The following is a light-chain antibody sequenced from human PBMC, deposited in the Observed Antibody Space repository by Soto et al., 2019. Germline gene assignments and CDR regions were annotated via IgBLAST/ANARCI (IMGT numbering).Light chain of an antibody. CDR3: GAWDDSLNGWV. V-gene: IGLV1-36*01. CDR1: TSNIGKNT. J-gene: IGLJ3*02. Sequence: QSVLTQPPSVSEGPGQRVTISCSGSTSNIGKNTVNWYQQLPEEAPKLFIYYDDLLASGVSDRFSGSKSGTSASLAISGLQSEDEADYYCGAWDDSLNGWVFGGGTKLTVL. CDR2: YDD.